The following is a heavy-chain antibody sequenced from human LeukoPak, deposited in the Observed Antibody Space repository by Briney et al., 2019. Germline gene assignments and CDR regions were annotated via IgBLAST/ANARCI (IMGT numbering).Heavy chain of an antibody. J-gene: IGHJ4*02. V-gene: IGHV6-1*01. CDR2: TYYRSKWYN. D-gene: IGHD6-19*01. CDR3: ARVSLNSIAVAGTGGGNFDY. Sequence: SQTLSLTCAVSGDSVSSNSAAWNWIRQSPSRGLEWLGRTYYRSKWYNDYAVSVKSRITINPDTSKNQFSLKLSSVTAADTAAYYCARVSLNSIAVAGTGGGNFDYWGQGTLVTVSS. CDR1: GDSVSSNSAA.